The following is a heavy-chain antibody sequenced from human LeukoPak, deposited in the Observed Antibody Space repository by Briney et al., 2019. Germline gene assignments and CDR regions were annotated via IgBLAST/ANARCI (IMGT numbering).Heavy chain of an antibody. Sequence: PGGSLRLSCAASGFTFSSYAMHWVRQAPGKGLEWVAVISYDGSNKYYADSVKGRFTISRDNSKNTLYLQMNSLRAEDTAVYCCARSPGSYYEYYFDYWGQGTLVTVSS. CDR1: GFTFSSYA. CDR3: ARSPGSYYEYYFDY. J-gene: IGHJ4*02. D-gene: IGHD1-26*01. V-gene: IGHV3-30*01. CDR2: ISYDGSNK.